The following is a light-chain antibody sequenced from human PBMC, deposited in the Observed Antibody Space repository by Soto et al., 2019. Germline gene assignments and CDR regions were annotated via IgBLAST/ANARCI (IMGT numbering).Light chain of an antibody. CDR2: EVT. J-gene: IGLJ3*02. V-gene: IGLV2-14*01. Sequence: QSALTQPASVSGSPGQSITISCTGTSSDVGGYNYVSWYQQHPGKAPKLVIYEVTKRPSGVPDRFSGSKSGTSASLAISGLQSEDEAHYYCAAWDDSLYGGVFGGGTKVTVL. CDR3: AAWDDSLYGGV. CDR1: SSDVGGYNY.